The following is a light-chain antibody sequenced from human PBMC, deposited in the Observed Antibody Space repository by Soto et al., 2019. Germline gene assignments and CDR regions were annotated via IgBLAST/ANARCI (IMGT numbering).Light chain of an antibody. CDR3: MQHLQTLIT. V-gene: IGKV2-28*01. CDR2: LGS. J-gene: IGKJ5*01. CDR1: QSLTHSSGYNY. Sequence: EIVLTQSPLSLSVSPGESASISCTSSQSLTHSSGYNYLDWYLLKPGQPPQLLIYLGSNRGSGVPDRFSASGSGTDFTLTISRVETEDAGFYFCMQHLQTLITFGQGTRLEIQ.